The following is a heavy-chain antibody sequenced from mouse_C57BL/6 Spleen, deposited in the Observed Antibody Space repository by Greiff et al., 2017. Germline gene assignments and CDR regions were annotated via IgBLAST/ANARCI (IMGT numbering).Heavy chain of an antibody. J-gene: IGHJ4*01. CDR2: IYPGGGYT. Sequence: QVQLKESGAELVRPGTSVKMSCKASGYTFTNYWIGWAKQRPGHGLEWIGDIYPGGGYTNYNEKFKGKATLTADKSSSTAYMQFSSLTSEDSAIYYCARYYDEYYAMDYWGQGTSGTVSS. CDR3: ARYYDEYYAMDY. D-gene: IGHD2-4*01. V-gene: IGHV1-63*01. CDR1: GYTFTNYW.